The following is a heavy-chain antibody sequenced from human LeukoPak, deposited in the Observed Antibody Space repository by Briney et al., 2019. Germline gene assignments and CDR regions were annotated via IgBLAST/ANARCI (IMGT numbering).Heavy chain of an antibody. CDR3: ARDNMIEYAFDI. CDR2: INPSGGST. J-gene: IGHJ3*02. D-gene: IGHD3-22*01. Sequence: ASVKVSCKASGYTFTSYYMHWVRQAPGQGLEWMGIINPSGGSTSYAQKFQGRVTMTRDTSTSTVYMELSSLRSEDAAVYYCARDNMIEYAFDIWGQGTMVTVSS. V-gene: IGHV1-46*01. CDR1: GYTFTSYY.